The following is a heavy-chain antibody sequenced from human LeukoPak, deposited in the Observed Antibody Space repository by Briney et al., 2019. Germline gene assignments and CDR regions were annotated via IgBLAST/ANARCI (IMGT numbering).Heavy chain of an antibody. J-gene: IGHJ6*02. CDR2: IYYSGST. V-gene: IGHV4-31*03. Sequence: SRTLSLTCTVSGGSISSGGYYWSWIRQHPGTGLEWIGYIYYSGSTYYNPSLKSRVTISVDTSKNQFSLKLSSVTAADTAVYYCASTGTAYYYGMDVWGQGTTVTVSS. D-gene: IGHD1-14*01. CDR1: GGSISSGGYY. CDR3: ASTGTAYYYGMDV.